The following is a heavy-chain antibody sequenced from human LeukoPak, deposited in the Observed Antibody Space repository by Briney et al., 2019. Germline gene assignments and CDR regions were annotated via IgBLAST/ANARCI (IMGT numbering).Heavy chain of an antibody. CDR2: TKSDGSST. D-gene: IGHD6-6*01. CDR1: GFTFSSYW. J-gene: IGHJ6*03. V-gene: IGHV3-74*01. CDR3: ARDRQGYYYYYMDV. Sequence: ESGGSLRLSCAASGFTFSSYWMHWVRQAPGKGLVWVSRTKSDGSSTSYADSVKGRFTVSRDNAKNTLYLQMNSLRAEDTAVYYCARDRQGYYYYYMDVWGKGTTVTVSS.